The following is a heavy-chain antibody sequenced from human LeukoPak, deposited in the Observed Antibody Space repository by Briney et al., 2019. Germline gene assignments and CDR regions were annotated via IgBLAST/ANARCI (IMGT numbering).Heavy chain of an antibody. CDR1: GFNFGSYS. CDR2: TWYDGSKK. D-gene: IGHD6-13*01. Sequence: GGSLRLSCAASGFNFGSYSMHWVRQAPGKGLQWVAVTWYDGSKKYYADPVKGRFTISRDNSKNMLYLQMNSLRAEDTAMYYCARGTSNIAAAGYFDYWGQGTLVTVSS. V-gene: IGHV3-33*01. J-gene: IGHJ4*02. CDR3: ARGTSNIAAAGYFDY.